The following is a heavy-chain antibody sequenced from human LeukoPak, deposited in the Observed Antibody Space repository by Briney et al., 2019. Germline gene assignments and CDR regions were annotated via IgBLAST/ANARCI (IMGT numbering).Heavy chain of an antibody. CDR1: GYTFTSYY. D-gene: IGHD3-3*01. V-gene: IGHV1-46*03. CDR2: INPSGGST. Sequence: ASVKVSCKASGYTFTSYYMHWARQAPGQGLEWMGIINPSGGSTSYAQKFQGRVTMTRDTSTSTVYMELSSLRSEDTAVYYCARATIFGVVTYPLFFDYWGQGTLVTVSS. CDR3: ARATIFGVVTYPLFFDY. J-gene: IGHJ4*02.